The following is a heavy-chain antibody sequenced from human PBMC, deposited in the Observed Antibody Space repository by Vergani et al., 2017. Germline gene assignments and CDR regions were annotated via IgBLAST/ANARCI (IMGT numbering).Heavy chain of an antibody. D-gene: IGHD3-22*01. CDR2: ISGSGGST. Sequence: EVQLLESGGGLVQPGGSLRLSCAASGFTFSSYAMSWVRQAPGKGLEWVSAISGSGGSTYYADSVKGRFTISRDNSKTTLYLQMNSLRAEDTAVYYCARVRYYDSSGYTLDYWGQGTLVTVSS. V-gene: IGHV3-23*01. CDR1: GFTFSSYA. CDR3: ARVRYYDSSGYTLDY. J-gene: IGHJ4*02.